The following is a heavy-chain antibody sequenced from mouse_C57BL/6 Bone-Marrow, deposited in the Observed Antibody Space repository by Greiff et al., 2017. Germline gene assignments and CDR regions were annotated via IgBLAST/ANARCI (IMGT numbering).Heavy chain of an antibody. CDR1: GYTFTSYG. CDR2: IYPRSGNT. J-gene: IGHJ2*01. Sequence: QVQLQQSGAELARPGASVKLSCKASGYTFTSYGLSWVKQRTGQGLEWIGEIYPRSGNTYYNEKFKGKATLTADKSSSTAYMELRSLTSEDSAVYFCARRAYYGSSYGYWGQGTTLTVSS. CDR3: ARRAYYGSSYGY. D-gene: IGHD1-1*01. V-gene: IGHV1-81*01.